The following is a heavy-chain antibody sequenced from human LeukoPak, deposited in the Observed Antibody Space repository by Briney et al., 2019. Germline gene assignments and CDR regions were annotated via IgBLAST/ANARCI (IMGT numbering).Heavy chain of an antibody. Sequence: PGGSLGLCCAASGFTFSRYAMSWVRQAPGKGLEWVSAISGSGGSTYYADSVKGRFTISRDNSKNTLYLQMNSLRAEDTAVYYCAKSQIWFKIFDYWGQGTLVTVSS. CDR2: ISGSGGST. CDR1: GFTFSRYA. V-gene: IGHV3-23*01. D-gene: IGHD5-18*01. CDR3: AKSQIWFKIFDY. J-gene: IGHJ4*02.